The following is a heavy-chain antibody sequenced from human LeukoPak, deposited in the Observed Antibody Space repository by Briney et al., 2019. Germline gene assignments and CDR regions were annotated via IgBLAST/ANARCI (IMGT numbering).Heavy chain of an antibody. Sequence: GGSLRLSCAASGFTFYNYAMSWVRQAPGKGLEWVAVISHDGSDKHYTDSVKGRFTISRDNSRNTLYLQMNSLRAEDTAVYYCAREPGPGYFDYWGQGTLVTVSS. D-gene: IGHD1-14*01. CDR2: ISHDGSDK. V-gene: IGHV3-30-3*01. CDR1: GFTFYNYA. J-gene: IGHJ4*02. CDR3: AREPGPGYFDY.